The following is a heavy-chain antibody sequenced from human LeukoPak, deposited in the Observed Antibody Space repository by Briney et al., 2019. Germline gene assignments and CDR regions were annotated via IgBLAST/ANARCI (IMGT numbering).Heavy chain of an antibody. J-gene: IGHJ5*02. D-gene: IGHD6-19*01. V-gene: IGHV3-23*01. Sequence: PGRSLRLSCAASGIVFSRTAMNWARQSPGRGLEWLSAISGGGERTFYADSVKGRFTISRDNSKNMVYLQMNSLRADDTAIYYCGKDGGQYSSGPEFDPRGQGALVTVSS. CDR2: ISGGGERT. CDR1: GIVFSRTA. CDR3: GKDGGQYSSGPEFDP.